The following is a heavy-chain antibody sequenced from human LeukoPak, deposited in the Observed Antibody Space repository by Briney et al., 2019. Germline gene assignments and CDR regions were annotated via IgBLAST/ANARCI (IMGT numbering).Heavy chain of an antibody. CDR1: GYTITSGGFS. J-gene: IGHJ5*02. CDR3: ARSRQASGLFSS. CDR2: IYDRGPA. D-gene: IGHD3-10*01. V-gene: IGHV4-30-2*01. Sequence: PSETLSLTCTVSGYTITSGGFSWNWIRQPPGKGLEWIGCIYDRGPAHYNPSLKSRFTISVDRPKNQFFLSVTSLTAADTAVYYCARSRQASGLFSSWGQGTLVVVSS.